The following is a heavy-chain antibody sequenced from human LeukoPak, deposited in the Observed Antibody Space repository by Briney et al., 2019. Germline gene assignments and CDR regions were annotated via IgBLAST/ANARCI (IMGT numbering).Heavy chain of an antibody. V-gene: IGHV1-69*04. CDR1: GGTFSSNA. Sequence: ASVKVSCKASGGTFSSNAISWVRQAPGQGPEWMGRIIPILGTAEYAEKFQGRVTITADKSTTTAYMELSRLRFDDTAVYYCARVYYYGSGSYYGYWGQGTLVTVSS. D-gene: IGHD3-10*01. CDR3: ARVYYYGSGSYYGY. CDR2: IIPILGTA. J-gene: IGHJ4*02.